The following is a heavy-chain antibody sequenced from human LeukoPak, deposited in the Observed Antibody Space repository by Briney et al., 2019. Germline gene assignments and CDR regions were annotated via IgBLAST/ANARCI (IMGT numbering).Heavy chain of an antibody. Sequence: SETLSLTCNVSTGPSTRGAYYWNWIRQRPGKGLEWIGYVYYIGGTNYNPSLQSRVTMSVDSSKNQFSLKLSSVTAADTGIYFCARGGHVSDAFDIWGGGTMVTVSS. CDR3: ARGGHVSDAFDI. J-gene: IGHJ3*02. CDR2: VYYIGGT. CDR1: TGPSTRGAYY. V-gene: IGHV4-31*03. D-gene: IGHD1-26*01.